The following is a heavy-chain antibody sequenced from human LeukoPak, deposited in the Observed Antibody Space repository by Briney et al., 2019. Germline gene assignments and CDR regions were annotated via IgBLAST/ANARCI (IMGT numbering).Heavy chain of an antibody. CDR1: GITFSDYY. V-gene: IGHV3-11*04. D-gene: IGHD5-12*01. Sequence: GRSLSLSCAASGITFSDYYMTWVRQAPGKGLEWVAYISGPGSTIYYADSLKGRITISRDNAKYSLYLQMNSLRAADTVVYFCVRGATYEPDYWGQGTPVTVSS. CDR3: VRGATYEPDY. J-gene: IGHJ4*02. CDR2: ISGPGSTI.